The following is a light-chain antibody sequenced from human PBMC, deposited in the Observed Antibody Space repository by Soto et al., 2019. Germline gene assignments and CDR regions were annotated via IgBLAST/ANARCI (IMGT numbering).Light chain of an antibody. J-gene: IGKJ1*01. CDR2: NSS. V-gene: IGKV3-20*01. CDR3: QQYRDLPRT. Sequence: EIVLTQSPGTLSLSPGERATLSCRASQSVRSNYLAWYQQKPGQAPRLLIYNSSTRATGIPDRFSGSGSGTDFTLSISRVEGVDFALYYCQQYRDLPRTFGQGTQVESK. CDR1: QSVRSNY.